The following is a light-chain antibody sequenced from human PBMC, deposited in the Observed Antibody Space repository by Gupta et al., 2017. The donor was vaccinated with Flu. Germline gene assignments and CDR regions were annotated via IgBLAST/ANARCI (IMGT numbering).Light chain of an antibody. Sequence: DIQMTQSPSSLSASVGDRVTNTCRASQSISCYLNWYQQKPGKDPKLLIYAEASLQSWVPSWFSGSGSGTYFTLTISTLQPEDFATYYCQQSYSTPQPFGQGTKLEIK. CDR1: QSISCY. V-gene: IGKV1-39*01. CDR3: QQSYSTPQP. CDR2: AEA. J-gene: IGKJ2*01.